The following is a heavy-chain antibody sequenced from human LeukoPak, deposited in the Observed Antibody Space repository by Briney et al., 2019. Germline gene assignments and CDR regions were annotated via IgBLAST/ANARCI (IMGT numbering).Heavy chain of an antibody. D-gene: IGHD6-6*01. CDR1: GFTFNSYW. Sequence: GGSLRLSCAASGFTFNSYWMSWLRQAPGKGLEWVSYISSSSSTIYYADSVKGRFTISRDNAKNSLYLQMNSLRAEDTAANHCARDLARPWWFAAWGQGTLVTVSS. J-gene: IGHJ5*02. V-gene: IGHV3-48*01. CDR3: ARDLARPWWFAA. CDR2: ISSSSSTI.